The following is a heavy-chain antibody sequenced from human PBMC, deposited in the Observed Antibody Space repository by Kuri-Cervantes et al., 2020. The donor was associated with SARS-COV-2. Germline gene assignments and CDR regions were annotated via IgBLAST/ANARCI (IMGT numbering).Heavy chain of an antibody. V-gene: IGHV4-34*01. CDR3: ARVASDCSSTSCSDY. CDR2: IYHSGST. Sequence: GSLRLSCAVYGGSFSGYYWSWIRQPPGKGLEWIGYIYHSGSTYYNPSLKSRVTISVDRSKNQFSLKLSSVTAADTAVYYCARVASDCSSTSCSDYWGRGTLVTVSS. CDR1: GGSFSGYY. J-gene: IGHJ4*02. D-gene: IGHD2-2*01.